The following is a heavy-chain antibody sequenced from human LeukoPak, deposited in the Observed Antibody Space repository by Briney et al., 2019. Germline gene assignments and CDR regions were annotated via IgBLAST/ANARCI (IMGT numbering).Heavy chain of an antibody. V-gene: IGHV3-30*04. CDR3: AELGITMIGGV. D-gene: IGHD3-10*02. CDR1: GFTFSTYA. Sequence: PGGSLRLSCAASGFTFSTYAMTWVRQAPGKGLEWVAVISYDGSNKYYADSVKGRFTISRDNSKNTLYLQMNSLSAEDTAVYYCAELGITMIGGVWGKGTTVTISS. CDR2: ISYDGSNK. J-gene: IGHJ6*04.